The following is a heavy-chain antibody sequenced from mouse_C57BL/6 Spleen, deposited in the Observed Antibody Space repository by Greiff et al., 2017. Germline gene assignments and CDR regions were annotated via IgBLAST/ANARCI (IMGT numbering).Heavy chain of an antibody. Sequence: EVKLMESGTVLARPGASVKMSCKTSGYTFTSYWMHWVKQRPGQGLEWIGAIYPGNSDTSYNQKFKGKAKLTAVTSASTAYMELSSLTNEDSAGEYWTRSYYSNSFAYWGQGTLVTVAA. V-gene: IGHV1-5*01. D-gene: IGHD2-5*01. CDR2: IYPGNSDT. CDR3: TRSYYSNSFAY. J-gene: IGHJ3*01. CDR1: GYTFTSYW.